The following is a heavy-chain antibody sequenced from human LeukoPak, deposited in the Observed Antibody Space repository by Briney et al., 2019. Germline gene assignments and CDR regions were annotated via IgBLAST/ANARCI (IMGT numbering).Heavy chain of an antibody. CDR3: AKALSGRAYYYMDV. V-gene: IGHV3-43*01. Sequence: GGSLRLSCAASGFTFDDYTMHWVRQAPGKGLELVSLISWDGGSTYYADSVKGRFTISRDNSKNSLYLQMNSLRTEDTALYYCAKALSGRAYYYMDVWGKGTTVTVSS. J-gene: IGHJ6*03. CDR1: GFTFDDYT. CDR2: ISWDGGST. D-gene: IGHD2-15*01.